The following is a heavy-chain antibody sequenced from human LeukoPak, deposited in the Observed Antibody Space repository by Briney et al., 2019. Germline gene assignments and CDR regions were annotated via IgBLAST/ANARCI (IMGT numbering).Heavy chain of an antibody. CDR1: GGTFRDFA. Sequence: VASVTVSCKASGGTFRDFAVSWVRQAPGQGLEWMGGIVPIFDTPNYAQRFEDRVTITTDEATNTAYMELTSLRSEDTAVYYCASDIYGSQPSDYWGQGTLVIVSS. D-gene: IGHD3-10*01. V-gene: IGHV1-69*05. J-gene: IGHJ4*02. CDR3: ASDIYGSQPSDY. CDR2: IVPIFDTP.